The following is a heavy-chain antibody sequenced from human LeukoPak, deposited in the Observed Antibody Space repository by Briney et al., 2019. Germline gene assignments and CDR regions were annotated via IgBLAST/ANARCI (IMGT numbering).Heavy chain of an antibody. Sequence: SVKVSCKASGGTFSSYAISWVRQAPGQGLEWMGRIIPILGIANYAQKFQGRVAITADKSTSTAYMELSSLRSEDTAVYYCARAYDSSGFDIWGQGTMVTVSS. J-gene: IGHJ3*02. D-gene: IGHD3-22*01. V-gene: IGHV1-69*04. CDR3: ARAYDSSGFDI. CDR1: GGTFSSYA. CDR2: IIPILGIA.